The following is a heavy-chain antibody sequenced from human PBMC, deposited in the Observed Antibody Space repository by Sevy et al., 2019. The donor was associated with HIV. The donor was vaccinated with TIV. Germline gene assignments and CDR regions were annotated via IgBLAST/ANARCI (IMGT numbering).Heavy chain of an antibody. CDR1: GFVFSSYA. D-gene: IGHD3-3*01. V-gene: IGHV3-30*04. CDR2: IAYDGSNK. Sequence: GGSLRLSCTASGFVFSSYAMHWVRQAPGKGLEWVAFIAYDGSNKNYADSVKGRFTLSRDNSKNTLYLQMNSLGAEVTAVYYCARPRFLEWLSSAAFDIWGQGTMVTVSS. CDR3: ARPRFLEWLSSAAFDI. J-gene: IGHJ3*02.